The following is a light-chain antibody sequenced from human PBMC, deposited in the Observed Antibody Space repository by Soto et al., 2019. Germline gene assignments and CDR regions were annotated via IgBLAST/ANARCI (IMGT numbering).Light chain of an antibody. CDR1: QSVSSSH. CDR3: QQYDSSPIT. CDR2: GAS. J-gene: IGKJ5*01. V-gene: IGKV3-20*01. Sequence: ETVLTQSPGSLSLSPRERATLSCRASQSVSSSHLAWYQQKPGQAPRLLMYGASSRATGIPDRFSGGGSGADFTLTISRLEPEDFAVYYCQQYDSSPITFGQGTRLEIK.